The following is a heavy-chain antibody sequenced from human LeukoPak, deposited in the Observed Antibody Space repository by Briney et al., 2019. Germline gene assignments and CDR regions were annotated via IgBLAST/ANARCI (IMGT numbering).Heavy chain of an antibody. CDR2: ISWNSGSI. V-gene: IGHV3-9*01. D-gene: IGHD5-12*01. Sequence: RPGGSLRLSCAASGFTFDDYAMHWVRQAPGKGLEWVSGISWNSGSIGYADSVKGRFTISRDNAKNSLYLQMNSLRAEDTALYYCAKDISLGGYSGYGASLAGAFDIWGQGTMVTVSS. CDR3: AKDISLGGYSGYGASLAGAFDI. CDR1: GFTFDDYA. J-gene: IGHJ3*02.